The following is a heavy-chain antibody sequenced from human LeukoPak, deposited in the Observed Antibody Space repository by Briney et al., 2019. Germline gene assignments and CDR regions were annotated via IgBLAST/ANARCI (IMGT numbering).Heavy chain of an antibody. D-gene: IGHD3-10*01. V-gene: IGHV3-23*01. J-gene: IGHJ4*02. CDR1: GFTFSSYA. Sequence: GGSLRLSCAASGFTFSSYAMSWVRQAPGKGLEWVSAISGSGGSTYYADSVKGRFTMSRDNSKNTLYLQMNSLRPEDTAVYYCAKIPMVRGVIKSSYDYWGQGTLVTVSS. CDR3: AKIPMVRGVIKSSYDY. CDR2: ISGSGGST.